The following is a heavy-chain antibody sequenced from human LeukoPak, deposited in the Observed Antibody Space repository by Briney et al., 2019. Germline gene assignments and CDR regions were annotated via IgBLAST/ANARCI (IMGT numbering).Heavy chain of an antibody. V-gene: IGHV3-21*01. Sequence: GGSLRLSCAASGFTFTSYTMSWARQALGKGLEWVSSITNNGVYTYYTDSVKGRFTISRDNANNSLYLQMNSLSAEDTAIYYCARQPQVAHFDYWGQGTLVSVSS. CDR2: ITNNGVYT. D-gene: IGHD2-15*01. CDR1: GFTFTSYT. CDR3: ARQPQVAHFDY. J-gene: IGHJ4*02.